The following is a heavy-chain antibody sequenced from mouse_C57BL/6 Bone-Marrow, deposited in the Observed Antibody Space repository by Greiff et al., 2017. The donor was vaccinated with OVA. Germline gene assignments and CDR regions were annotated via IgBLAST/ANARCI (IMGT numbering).Heavy chain of an antibody. V-gene: IGHV5-15*04. Sequence: EVMLVESGGGLVQPGGSLKLSCAASGFTFSDYGMAWVRQAPRKGPEWVAFISNLAYSIYYADTVTGRFTISRENAKNTLYLEMSSLRSEDTAMYYCARTNYYGSSYDAMDYWGQGTSVTVSS. CDR3: ARTNYYGSSYDAMDY. D-gene: IGHD1-1*01. CDR2: ISNLAYSI. CDR1: GFTFSDYG. J-gene: IGHJ4*01.